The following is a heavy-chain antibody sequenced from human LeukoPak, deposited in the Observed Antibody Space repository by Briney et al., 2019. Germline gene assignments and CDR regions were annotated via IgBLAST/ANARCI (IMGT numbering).Heavy chain of an antibody. CDR3: ARVVVVPANWFDP. CDR1: GGSISSGGYY. D-gene: IGHD2-2*01. Sequence: SQTLSLTCTVTGGSISSGGYYWSWIRQHPGKGLEWIGYIYYSGSTYYNPSLKSRVTISVDTSKNQFSLKLSSVSAADTAVYYCARVVVVPANWFDPWGQGTLVTVSS. CDR2: IYYSGST. V-gene: IGHV4-31*03. J-gene: IGHJ5*02.